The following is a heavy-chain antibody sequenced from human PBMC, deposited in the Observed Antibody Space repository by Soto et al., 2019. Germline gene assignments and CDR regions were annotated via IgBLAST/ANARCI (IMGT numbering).Heavy chain of an antibody. CDR2: ISYDGSNK. Sequence: GGSLRLSCAASGFTFSSYGVHWVRQAPGKGLEWVAVISYDGSNKYYADSVKGRFTISRDNSKNTLYLQMNSLRAEDTAVYYCAKDRVGATTHYYYGMDVWGQGTTVTVSS. J-gene: IGHJ6*02. D-gene: IGHD1-26*01. CDR3: AKDRVGATTHYYYGMDV. CDR1: GFTFSSYG. V-gene: IGHV3-30*18.